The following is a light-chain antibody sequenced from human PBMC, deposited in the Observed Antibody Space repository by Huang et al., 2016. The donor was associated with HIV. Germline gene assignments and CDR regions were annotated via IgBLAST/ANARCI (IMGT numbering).Light chain of an antibody. CDR2: CAS. J-gene: IGKJ2*01. Sequence: DIQITQSPSSLSASVGDRVIITCRASQNINRSLNWYQQQPGKAPKLLISCASKLQSGFPSSFSGSGSGTHFTLAISSLQPEDSATYYCQQSAVTPRTFGQGTKLEI. V-gene: IGKV1-39*01. CDR3: QQSAVTPRT. CDR1: QNINRS.